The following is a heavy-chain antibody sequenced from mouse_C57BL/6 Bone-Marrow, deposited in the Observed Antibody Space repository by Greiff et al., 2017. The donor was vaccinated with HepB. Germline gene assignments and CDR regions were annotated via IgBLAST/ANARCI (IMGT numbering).Heavy chain of an antibody. J-gene: IGHJ1*03. CDR2: INPSSGYT. CDR3: ERPITTVVAPYRYFDV. Sequence: QVQLKESGAELAKPGASVKLSCKASGYTFTSYWMHWVKQRPGQGLEWMGYINPSSGYTKYNQKFKDKATLTADKSSSTDYMQLSSLTYEDSAVYYCERPITTVVAPYRYFDVWGTGTTVTVST. D-gene: IGHD1-1*01. CDR1: GYTFTSYW. V-gene: IGHV1-7*01.